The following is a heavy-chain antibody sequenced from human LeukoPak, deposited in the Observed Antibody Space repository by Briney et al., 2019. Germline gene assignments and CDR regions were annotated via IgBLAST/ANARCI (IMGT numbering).Heavy chain of an antibody. CDR2: ISWDGGST. CDR1: GFTFDDYT. J-gene: IGHJ4*02. CDR3: AKDSSVSLDSSGLDY. V-gene: IGHV3-43*01. Sequence: PGGSLRLSCAASGFTFDDYTMHWVRQAPGKGLEGVSLISWDGGSTYYADSVKGRFTISRDNSKNSLYLQMNSLRTEDTALYYCAKDSSVSLDSSGLDYWGQGTLVTVSS. D-gene: IGHD6-19*01.